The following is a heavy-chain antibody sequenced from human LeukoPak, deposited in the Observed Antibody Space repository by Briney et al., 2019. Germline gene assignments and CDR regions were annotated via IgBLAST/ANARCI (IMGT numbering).Heavy chain of an antibody. CDR2: INHSGST. J-gene: IGHJ5*02. CDR1: GGSFSVYY. V-gene: IGHV4-34*01. Sequence: SETLSLTCAVYGGSFSVYYWSWIRQPPGKGLEWSGEINHSGSTNYTPYLKSRVTISVDTSKIQFSLEQSTVTAADTAVYYCARGRAVLRYFDWSPPFDPWGQGTLVTVSS. D-gene: IGHD3-9*01. CDR3: ARGRAVLRYFDWSPPFDP.